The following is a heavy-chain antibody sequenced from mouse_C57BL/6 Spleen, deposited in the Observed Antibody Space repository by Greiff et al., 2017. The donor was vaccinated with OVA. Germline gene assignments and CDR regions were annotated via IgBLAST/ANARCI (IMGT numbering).Heavy chain of an antibody. J-gene: IGHJ1*03. D-gene: IGHD1-1*01. V-gene: IGHV1-19*01. CDR3: ARGSSYGYWYFDV. CDR1: GYTFTDYY. Sequence: VQLKESGPVLVKPGASVKMSCKASGYTFTDYYMNWVKQSHGKSLEWIGVINPYNGGTSYNQKFKGKATLTVDKSSSTAYMELNSLTSEDSAVYYCARGSSYGYWYFDVWGTGTTVTVSS. CDR2: INPYNGGT.